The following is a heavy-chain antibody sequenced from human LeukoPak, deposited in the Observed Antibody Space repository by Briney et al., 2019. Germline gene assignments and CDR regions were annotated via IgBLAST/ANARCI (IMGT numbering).Heavy chain of an antibody. CDR3: ASRYYDSSGLDY. Sequence: PSETLSLTCTVSGGSISSSSYYWGWIRQPPGKGLEWIGSIYYSGSAYYNPSLKSRVTISVDTSKNQFSLKLSSVTAADTAVYYCASRYYDSSGLDYWGQGTLVTVSS. J-gene: IGHJ4*02. CDR2: IYYSGSA. D-gene: IGHD3-22*01. CDR1: GGSISSSSYY. V-gene: IGHV4-39*01.